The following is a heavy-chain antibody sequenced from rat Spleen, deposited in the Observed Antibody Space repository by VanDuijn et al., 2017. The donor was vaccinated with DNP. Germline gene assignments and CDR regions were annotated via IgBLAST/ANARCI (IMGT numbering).Heavy chain of an antibody. CDR3: TRDPFYNSGALDA. D-gene: IGHD4-3*01. Sequence: QVQLKESGPGLVQPSQTLSLTCTVAGFSLTNYNVHWVRQPPGKGLEWIAAISSGGSTYYISTLKSRLTISRDTSKSQVFLKMDSLQTEDTAIYFCTRDPFYNSGALDAWGQGTSVTVSS. J-gene: IGHJ4*01. V-gene: IGHV2-6*01. CDR1: GFSLTNYN. CDR2: ISSGGST.